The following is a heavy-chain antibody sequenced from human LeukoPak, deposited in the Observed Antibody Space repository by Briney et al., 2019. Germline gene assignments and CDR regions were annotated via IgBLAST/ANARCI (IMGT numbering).Heavy chain of an antibody. CDR1: GDSVSSNSAA. V-gene: IGHV6-1*01. D-gene: IGHD3-22*01. Sequence: SQTLSLTCAISGDSVSSNSAAWNWIRQSPSRGLEWLGRTYYRSKWYNDYAVSVKSRITINPDTSKNQFSLQLNSVTPEDTAVYYCARAAYYYDSSGYSFDYRGQGTLVTVSS. CDR2: TYYRSKWYN. J-gene: IGHJ4*02. CDR3: ARAAYYYDSSGYSFDY.